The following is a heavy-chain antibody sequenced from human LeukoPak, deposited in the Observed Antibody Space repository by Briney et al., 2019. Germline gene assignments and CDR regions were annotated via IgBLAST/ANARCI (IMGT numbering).Heavy chain of an antibody. V-gene: IGHV3-23*01. CDR3: AKGDTYYDLLTCFDF. CDR2: FSASSTST. CDR1: GFDLSSYG. D-gene: IGHD3-9*01. Sequence: GGSLRLSCAASGFDLSSYGMSWVRQSPGKGLEWVSTFSASSTSTYYADSVKGRFTISRDNSKNTLYLQMNSLRDEDTAVYYCAKGDTYYDLLTCFDFWGPGTLVTVSS. J-gene: IGHJ4*02.